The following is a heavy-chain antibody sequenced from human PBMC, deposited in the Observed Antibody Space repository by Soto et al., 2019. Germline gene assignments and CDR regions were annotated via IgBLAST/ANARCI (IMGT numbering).Heavy chain of an antibody. CDR2: IYPGDSDT. D-gene: IGHD2-15*01. CDR1: GYSFTSYW. Sequence: EVQLVQSGAEVKKPGESLKISCKGSGYSFTSYWIGWLRQMPGKGLEWMGIIYPGDSDTRYSPSFQGQVTISADKSISTAYLQWSSLKASDTAMYYCARRVSVVVVAASDWYFDLWGRGTLVTVSS. J-gene: IGHJ2*01. CDR3: ARRVSVVVVAASDWYFDL. V-gene: IGHV5-51*03.